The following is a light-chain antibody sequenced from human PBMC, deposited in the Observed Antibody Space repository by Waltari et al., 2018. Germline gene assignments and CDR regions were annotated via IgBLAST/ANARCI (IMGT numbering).Light chain of an antibody. CDR2: GAS. Sequence: DIQLTQSPSFLSASPGDRVSITCRASETVVTYLNCYHRKPGQAPKLLIYGASNLQRGVPAMFTGSGGGTEFTLTISGLRPEDSGTYYCQQSHDKPYSFGQGTKLEI. V-gene: IGKV1-39*01. CDR3: QQSHDKPYS. CDR1: ETVVTY. J-gene: IGKJ2*01.